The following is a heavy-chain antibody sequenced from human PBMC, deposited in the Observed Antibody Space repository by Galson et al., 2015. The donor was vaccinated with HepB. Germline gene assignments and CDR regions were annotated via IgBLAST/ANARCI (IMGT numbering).Heavy chain of an antibody. Sequence: SVKVSCKASGYTFTGYYMHWVRQAPGQGLEWMGWINPNSGGTNYAQKFQGRVTMTRDTSISTAYMELSRLRSDDTAVYYCASAHSGYPLDAFDIWGQGTMVTVSS. CDR3: ASAHSGYPLDAFDI. CDR1: GYTFTGYY. J-gene: IGHJ3*02. V-gene: IGHV1-2*02. D-gene: IGHD3-22*01. CDR2: INPNSGGT.